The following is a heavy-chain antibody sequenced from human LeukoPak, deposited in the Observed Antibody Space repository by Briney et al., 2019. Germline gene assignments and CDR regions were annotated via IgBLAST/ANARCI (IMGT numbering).Heavy chain of an antibody. Sequence: PGGSLRLSCAASGFTFSSYWMHWVRQTPGKGLVWVSRINGARSSISYADSVKGRVTISRDNAKNTLYLQMNNLRAEDTAVYYCARGGDYKNDYWGQGTLVTVSS. J-gene: IGHJ4*02. V-gene: IGHV3-74*01. CDR1: GFTFSSYW. CDR3: ARGGDYKNDY. D-gene: IGHD4-17*01. CDR2: INGARSSI.